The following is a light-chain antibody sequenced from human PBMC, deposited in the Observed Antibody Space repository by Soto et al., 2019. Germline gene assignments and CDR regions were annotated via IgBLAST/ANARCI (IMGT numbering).Light chain of an antibody. Sequence: QSALTQPASVSGSPGQSITISCTGTNTDVGGSRYVSWYQQHPDTAPKLIIYEVSNRPSGVSGRFSASKSGNTASLTISGLQAEDEADYYCSSYTSSRTLIFGGGTKLTVL. CDR2: EVS. J-gene: IGLJ2*01. CDR3: SSYTSSRTLI. V-gene: IGLV2-14*01. CDR1: NTDVGGSRY.